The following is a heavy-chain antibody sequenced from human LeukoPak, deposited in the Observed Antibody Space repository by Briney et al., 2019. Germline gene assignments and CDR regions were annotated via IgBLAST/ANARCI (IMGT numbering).Heavy chain of an antibody. CDR1: GGSFSGYY. CDR2: ISGSGGST. CDR3: VKMGGNSFDY. J-gene: IGHJ4*02. V-gene: IGHV3-23*01. D-gene: IGHD3-16*01. Sequence: PSETLSLACAVYGGSFSGYYWSWVRQAPGKGLEWVSAISGSGGSTYYADSVKGRFTISRDNSKNTLYLQMNSLRAEDTAVYYCVKMGGNSFDYWGQGTLVTVSS.